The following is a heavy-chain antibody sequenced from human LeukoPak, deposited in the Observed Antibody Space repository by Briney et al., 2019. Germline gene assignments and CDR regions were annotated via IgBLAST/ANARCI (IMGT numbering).Heavy chain of an antibody. CDR2: TKTKTDGGTT. CDR3: AKGTKPVMTIPDY. CDR1: GFTFSNAW. Sequence: GGSLRLSCVASGFTFSNAWMNWVRQAPGEGLEWVGRTKTKTDGGTTDYAAPVKGRFTISRDDSKNTMYLQMNSLKTEDTAVYYCAKGTKPVMTIPDYWGQGILVTVSS. D-gene: IGHD1/OR15-1a*01. V-gene: IGHV3-15*01. J-gene: IGHJ4*02.